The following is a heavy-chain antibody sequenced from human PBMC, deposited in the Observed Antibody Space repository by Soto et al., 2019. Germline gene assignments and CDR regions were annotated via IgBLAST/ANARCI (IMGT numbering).Heavy chain of an antibody. CDR3: ARQRTSVVTQAYFDV. J-gene: IGHJ4*02. D-gene: IGHD2-21*02. CDR2: INYSGVT. V-gene: IGHV4-61*01. Sequence: PSETLSLTCSVSGGSVSSGYYSWNWIRQPPGKGLEWIGYINYSGVTHYNPSLKSRVTISVDTSKNQFSLKVGSVTAADTALYYCARQRTSVVTQAYFDVWGPGSLVTVSS. CDR1: GGSVSSGYYS.